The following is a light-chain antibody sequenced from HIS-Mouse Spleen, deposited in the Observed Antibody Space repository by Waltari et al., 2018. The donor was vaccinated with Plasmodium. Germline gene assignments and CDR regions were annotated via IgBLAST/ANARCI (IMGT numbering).Light chain of an antibody. CDR3: SSYAGSNNLV. CDR2: EVS. Sequence: QSALTQPPSASGSPGQSVTISCTGTSSDVGGYNYVSWYQQHPGKAPKLMIYEVSKQPSVFPDRFSCSNSCNTASLTVSGLQAEDEADYYCSSYAGSNNLVFGGGTKLTVL. V-gene: IGLV2-8*01. CDR1: SSDVGGYNY. J-gene: IGLJ2*01.